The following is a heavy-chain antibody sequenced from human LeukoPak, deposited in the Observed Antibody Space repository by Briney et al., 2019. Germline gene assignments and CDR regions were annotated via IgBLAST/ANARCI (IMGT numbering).Heavy chain of an antibody. D-gene: IGHD1-26*01. CDR3: AKGGSGSYYRIDY. J-gene: IGHJ4*02. Sequence: PGRSLRLSCAASGFTFSSYAMHWVRQAPGKGLEWVAVISYDGSNKYYADSAKGRFTISRDNSKNTLYLQMNSLRAEDTAVYYCAKGGSGSYYRIDYWGQGTLVTVSS. V-gene: IGHV3-30-3*01. CDR2: ISYDGSNK. CDR1: GFTFSSYA.